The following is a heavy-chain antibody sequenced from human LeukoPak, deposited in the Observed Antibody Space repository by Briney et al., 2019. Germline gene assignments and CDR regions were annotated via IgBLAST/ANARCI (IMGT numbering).Heavy chain of an antibody. CDR2: ISGSGYIT. CDR1: GFTFSTYA. V-gene: IGHV3-23*01. J-gene: IGHJ4*02. CDR3: AKHDYGDSKDYDY. Sequence: GGSLRLSCAASGFTFSTYAMSWVRQAPGKGLEWVSSISGSGYITFCADSVRGRFTISRDNSKNTLYLQMNSLGAEDTAVYYCAKHDYGDSKDYDYWGQGTLVTVSS. D-gene: IGHD4-17*01.